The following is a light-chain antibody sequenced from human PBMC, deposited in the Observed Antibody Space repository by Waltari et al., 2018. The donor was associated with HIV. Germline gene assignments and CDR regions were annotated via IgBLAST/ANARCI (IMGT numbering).Light chain of an antibody. Sequence: EILVTQSLATLLVPPGERATLSCRASQSVNSNLAWYQQKPGQTPRLLIYGTSTRATYIPARFSGSGSGTEFTLTISSLQSEDFAVYYCHHYNNWRETFGQGTKVEIK. V-gene: IGKV3-15*01. CDR3: HHYNNWRET. CDR1: QSVNSN. J-gene: IGKJ1*01. CDR2: GTS.